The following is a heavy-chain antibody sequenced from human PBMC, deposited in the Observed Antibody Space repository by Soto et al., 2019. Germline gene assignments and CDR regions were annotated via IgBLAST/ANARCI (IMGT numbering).Heavy chain of an antibody. CDR1: SGSITSSNW. V-gene: IGHV4-4*02. CDR2: VSHTGNT. J-gene: IGHJ4*02. Sequence: QVQLQESGPGLVKPSGTLSLTCAVSSGSITSSNWWSWVRQPPGKGLEWIGEVSHTGNTNYIPSLKSRFTISVYNSSNQISLRLSSVTAADTAVYYCARNRYGGYDFDYWGQGTLVTVSS. CDR3: ARNRYGGYDFDY. D-gene: IGHD5-12*01.